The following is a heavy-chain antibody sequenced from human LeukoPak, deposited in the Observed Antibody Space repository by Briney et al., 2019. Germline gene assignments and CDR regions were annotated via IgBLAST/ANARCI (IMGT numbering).Heavy chain of an antibody. D-gene: IGHD2-8*01. CDR2: IGPTGTDR. J-gene: IGHJ4*02. Sequence: GGSLRLSCAASGFTFSSCGFNWVRQAPGKGLEWVSSIGPTGTDRYYADSVRGRFTISRDNAKNSMYLQMDSLRDEDTAVYYCATESNGRHYDYWGQGTLLTVSS. CDR1: GFTFSSCG. CDR3: ATESNGRHYDY. V-gene: IGHV3-21*01.